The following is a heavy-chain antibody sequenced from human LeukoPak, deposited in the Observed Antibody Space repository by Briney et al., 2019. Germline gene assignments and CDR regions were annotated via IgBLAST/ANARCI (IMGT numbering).Heavy chain of an antibody. CDR3: ARVESTVTTSKQSNWFDP. Sequence: PSETLSLTCAVYGGSFSGYYWSWIRQPPGKGLEWIGEINHSGSTNYNPSLKSRVTISVDTSKNQFPLKLSSVTAADTAVYYCARVESTVTTSKQSNWFDPWGQGTLVTVSS. J-gene: IGHJ5*02. D-gene: IGHD4-17*01. CDR1: GGSFSGYY. CDR2: INHSGST. V-gene: IGHV4-34*01.